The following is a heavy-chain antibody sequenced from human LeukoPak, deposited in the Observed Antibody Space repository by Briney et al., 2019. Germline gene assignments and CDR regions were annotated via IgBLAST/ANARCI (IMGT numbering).Heavy chain of an antibody. CDR2: IIPIFGTA. CDR3: ASYCRTRTSCYGGYFQH. Sequence: GASVKVSCKASGGTFSSYAISWVRQAPGQGLEWMGGIIPIFGTANYAQKFQGRVTITADESTSTAYMELRSLRSDDTAVYYCASYCRTRTSCYGGYFQHWGQGTLVTVSS. V-gene: IGHV1-69*13. D-gene: IGHD2-2*01. J-gene: IGHJ1*01. CDR1: GGTFSSYA.